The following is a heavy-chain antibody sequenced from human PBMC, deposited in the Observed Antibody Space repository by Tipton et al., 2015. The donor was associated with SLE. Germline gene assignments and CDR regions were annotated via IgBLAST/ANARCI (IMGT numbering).Heavy chain of an antibody. D-gene: IGHD6-13*01. Sequence: TLSLTCTVSGGSISSYYWSWIRQPPGKGLEWIGYIYYSGSTNYNPSLKSRVTISVDTSKNQFSLKLSSVTAADTAVYYCAGRGIAAAGFLDYWGQGTLATVSS. CDR3: AGRGIAAAGFLDY. J-gene: IGHJ4*02. CDR1: GGSISSYY. V-gene: IGHV4-59*12. CDR2: IYYSGST.